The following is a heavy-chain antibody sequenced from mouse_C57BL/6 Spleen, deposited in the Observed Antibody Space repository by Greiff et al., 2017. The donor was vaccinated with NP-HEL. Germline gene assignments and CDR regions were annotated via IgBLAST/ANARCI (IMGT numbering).Heavy chain of an antibody. D-gene: IGHD1-1*01. Sequence: QVQLQQPGAELVKPGASVKLSCKASGYTFTSYWMQWVKQRPGQGLEWIGEIDPSDSYTNYNQKFKGKATLTVDTSSRTAYMQLSSLTSEDSAVYDCARRRGSSYDWYFDVWGTGTTVTVSS. J-gene: IGHJ1*03. CDR2: IDPSDSYT. CDR1: GYTFTSYW. CDR3: ARRRGSSYDWYFDV. V-gene: IGHV1-50*01.